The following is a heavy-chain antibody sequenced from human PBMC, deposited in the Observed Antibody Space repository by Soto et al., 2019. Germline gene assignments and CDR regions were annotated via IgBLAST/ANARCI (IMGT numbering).Heavy chain of an antibody. V-gene: IGHV3-23*01. CDR3: AKNGLDNSPSAIDS. CDR1: GFTFRNNV. J-gene: IGHJ4*02. CDR2: ITGSGRDT. Sequence: PGGSLRLSCAASGFTFRNNVLSWVRQAPGKGLDWVSGITGSGRDTYYADSVKGRFTISRDNSKNMVFLQMNSLRAEDMALYYCAKNGLDNSPSAIDSWGPGTLVTVSS. D-gene: IGHD2-8*01.